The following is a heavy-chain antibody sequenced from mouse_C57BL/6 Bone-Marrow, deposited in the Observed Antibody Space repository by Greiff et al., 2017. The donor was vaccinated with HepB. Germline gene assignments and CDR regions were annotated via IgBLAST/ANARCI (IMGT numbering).Heavy chain of an antibody. J-gene: IGHJ2*01. D-gene: IGHD2-2*01. CDR2: ISNGGGST. CDR3: ARHAGYDDYFDY. V-gene: IGHV5-12*01. CDR1: GFTFSDYY. Sequence: EVKVVESGGGLVQPGGSLKLSCAASGFTFSDYYMYWVRQTPEKRLEWVAYISNGGGSTYYPDTVKGRFTISRDNAKNTLYLQMSRLKSEDTAMYYCARHAGYDDYFDYWGQGTTLTVSS.